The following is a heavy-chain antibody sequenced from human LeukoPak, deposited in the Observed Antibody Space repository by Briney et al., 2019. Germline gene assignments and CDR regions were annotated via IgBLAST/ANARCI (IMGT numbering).Heavy chain of an antibody. J-gene: IGHJ4*02. V-gene: IGHV3-66*01. CDR2: IYSGGST. Sequence: GGSLRLSCAASGFTVSSNYMSWVRQAPGKGLEWVSVIYSGGSTYYADSVKGRFTISRDNSKNTLYLQMNSLRAEDAAVYYCASIAVAEFYFDYWGQGTLVTVSS. D-gene: IGHD6-19*01. CDR3: ASIAVAEFYFDY. CDR1: GFTVSSNY.